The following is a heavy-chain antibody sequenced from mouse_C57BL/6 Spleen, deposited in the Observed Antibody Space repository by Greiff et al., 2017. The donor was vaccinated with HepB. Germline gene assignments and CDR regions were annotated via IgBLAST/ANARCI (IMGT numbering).Heavy chain of an antibody. J-gene: IGHJ3*01. Sequence: VQRVESGPELVKPGASVKISCKASGYTFTDYYINWVKQRPGQGLEWIGWIYPGSGNTTYNEKFKGKATVTVDTSSSTAYMQLSSLTSEDSAVYFCASSSYYGSSLWFAYWGQGTLVTVSA. V-gene: IGHV1-84*01. CDR2: IYPGSGNT. CDR1: GYTFTDYY. CDR3: ASSSYYGSSLWFAY. D-gene: IGHD1-1*01.